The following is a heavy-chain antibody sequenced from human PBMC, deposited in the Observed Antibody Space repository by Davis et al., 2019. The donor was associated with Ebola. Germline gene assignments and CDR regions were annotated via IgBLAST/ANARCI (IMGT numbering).Heavy chain of an antibody. CDR1: GGTFSSYA. Sequence: SVKVSCKASGGTFSSYAISWVRQAPGQGLEWMGGIIPILGIANYAQKFQGRVTITADKSTSTAYMELSSLRSEDTAVYYCAREIRKKIAAVDYWGQGTLVTVSS. CDR3: AREIRKKIAAVDY. CDR2: IIPILGIA. D-gene: IGHD6-13*01. V-gene: IGHV1-69*10. J-gene: IGHJ4*02.